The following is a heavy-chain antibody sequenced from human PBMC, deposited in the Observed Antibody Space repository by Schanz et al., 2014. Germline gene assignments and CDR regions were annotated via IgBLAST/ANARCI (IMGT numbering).Heavy chain of an antibody. D-gene: IGHD5-18*01. CDR3: TRGGYSYALSAFDI. J-gene: IGHJ3*02. Sequence: QVQLVQSGAEVKKPGASVKVSCKASGYTFTSDSMHWVRQAPGRRLEWMGWISAYNGDTNYALKLQGRVTMTTDTSTGTAYMELRSLRSDDTALYYCTRGGYSYALSAFDIWGQGTMVTVSS. CDR1: GYTFTSDS. CDR2: ISAYNGDT. V-gene: IGHV1-18*04.